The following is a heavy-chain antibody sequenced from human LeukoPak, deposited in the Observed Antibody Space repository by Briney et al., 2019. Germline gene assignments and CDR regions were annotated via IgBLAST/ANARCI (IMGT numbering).Heavy chain of an antibody. CDR1: GGSISSGDYY. J-gene: IGHJ3*02. Sequence: SETLSLTCTVSGGSISSGDYYWSWIRQPPGKGLEWIGYIYYSGSTYYNPSLKSRVTISVDTSKNQFSLKLSSVTAADTAVYYCASLHDYGDYLYAFDIWGQGTMVTVSS. CDR3: ASLHDYGDYLYAFDI. CDR2: IYYSGST. V-gene: IGHV4-30-4*08. D-gene: IGHD4-17*01.